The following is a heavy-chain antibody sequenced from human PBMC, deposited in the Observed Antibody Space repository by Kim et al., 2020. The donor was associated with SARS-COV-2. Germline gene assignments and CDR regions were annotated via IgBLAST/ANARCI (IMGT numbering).Heavy chain of an antibody. V-gene: IGHV4-59*01. CDR3: ARVVVPAWECYFDY. J-gene: IGHJ4*02. D-gene: IGHD2-2*01. Sequence: NPSLRSRVYISVDTSKNQFSLKLSSVTAADTAVYYCARVVVPAWECYFDYWGQGTLVTVSS.